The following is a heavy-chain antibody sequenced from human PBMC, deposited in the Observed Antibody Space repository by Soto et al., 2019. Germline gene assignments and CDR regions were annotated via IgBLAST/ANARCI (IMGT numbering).Heavy chain of an antibody. Sequence: QVQLVESGGGVVQPGRSLRLSCAASGFPFSSYGMHWVRQAPGKGLDWVALISYDGSNKYYADSVKGRFTISRDNSKHTLYLQMSSLRVEYTAVYYCAGGQYYFDYCGQRTLVSVSS. CDR3: AGGQYYFDY. J-gene: IGHJ4*02. CDR1: GFPFSSYG. CDR2: ISYDGSNK. V-gene: IGHV3-30*03. D-gene: IGHD2-15*01.